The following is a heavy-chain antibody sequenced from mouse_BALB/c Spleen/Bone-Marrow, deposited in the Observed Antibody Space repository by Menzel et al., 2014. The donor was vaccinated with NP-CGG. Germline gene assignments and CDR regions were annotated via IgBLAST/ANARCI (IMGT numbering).Heavy chain of an antibody. CDR2: INPSNGGT. J-gene: IGHJ1*01. D-gene: IGHD1-1*01. V-gene: IGHV1S81*02. CDR1: GYSFTNYN. CDR3: TRSNYGYWYFDV. Sequence: VKLQESGAELVKPGASGKLSCKASGYSFTNYNMNWGNRRPGQGLEWIGEINPSNGGTNFNEKFKNKATLTVDKSSSTAYMQLSSLTSEDSAVYYCTRSNYGYWYFDVWGAGTTVTVSS.